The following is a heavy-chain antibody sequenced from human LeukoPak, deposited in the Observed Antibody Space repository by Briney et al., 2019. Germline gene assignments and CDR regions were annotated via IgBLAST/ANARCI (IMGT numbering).Heavy chain of an antibody. CDR2: IRANNGNT. V-gene: IGHV1-18*04. CDR1: GFTFTSFG. CDR3: ARDGRMVPAARKAGHWFDP. D-gene: IGHD2-2*01. Sequence: ASVKVSCEASGFTFTSFGISWVRHAPRQGLEWMGWIRANNGNTNYAPKPQGRVTMTTDTSTSTAYKELRSLRSDDTAVYYWARDGRMVPAARKAGHWFDPWGQGTLVTVSS. J-gene: IGHJ5*02.